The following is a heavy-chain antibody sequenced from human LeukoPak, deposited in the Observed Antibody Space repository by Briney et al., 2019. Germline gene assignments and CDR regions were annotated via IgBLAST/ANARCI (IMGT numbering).Heavy chain of an antibody. CDR1: GGSISSSNW. CDR3: ARDLSDYEAFDI. CDR2: IYYSGST. V-gene: IGHV4-4*02. Sequence: SETLSLTCAVSGGSISSSNWWSWVRQPPGKGLEWIGYIYYSGSTNYNPSLKSRVTISVDTSKNQFSLKLSSATAADTAVYYCARDLSDYEAFDIWGQGTMVTVSS. D-gene: IGHD4-17*01. J-gene: IGHJ3*02.